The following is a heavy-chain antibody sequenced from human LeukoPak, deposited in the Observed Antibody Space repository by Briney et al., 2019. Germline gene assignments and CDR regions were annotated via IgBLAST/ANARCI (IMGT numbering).Heavy chain of an antibody. J-gene: IGHJ4*02. CDR2: IYYSGST. D-gene: IGHD3-22*01. Sequence: RTSETLSLTCTASGGSISSSSYYWGWIRQPPGKGLEWIGSIYYSGSTYYNPSLKSRVTISVDTSKNQFSLKLSSVTAADTAVYYCGKAGYYDSSGYYYFDYWGQGTLVTVSS. CDR3: GKAGYYDSSGYYYFDY. V-gene: IGHV4-39*07. CDR1: GGSISSSSYY.